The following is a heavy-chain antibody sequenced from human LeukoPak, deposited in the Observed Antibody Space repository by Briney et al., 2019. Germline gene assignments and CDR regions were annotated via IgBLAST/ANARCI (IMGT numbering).Heavy chain of an antibody. Sequence: SETLSLTCAVYGGSFSGYYWSWIRQPPGKGLEWIGEINHSGSTNYNPSLKSRVTISVDTSKNQFSLKLSSVTAADTAVYYCARRSVGATYFDYWGQGTLVTVSS. J-gene: IGHJ4*02. V-gene: IGHV4-34*01. CDR2: INHSGST. D-gene: IGHD1-26*01. CDR3: ARRSVGATYFDY. CDR1: GGSFSGYY.